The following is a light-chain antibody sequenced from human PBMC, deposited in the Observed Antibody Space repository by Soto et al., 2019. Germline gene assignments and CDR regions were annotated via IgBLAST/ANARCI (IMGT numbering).Light chain of an antibody. CDR3: QHYNNRPLT. J-gene: IGKJ4*01. V-gene: IGKV3-15*01. CDR1: QTVASK. Sequence: EIVMTQSPATLSVSPGERATLSCRASQTVASKVAWYQQTPGQAPRLLIFGASTRAPGIPARFSGSGSGTEFTLTISSLQSEDFVVYYCQHYNNRPLTFGGGTKVEIK. CDR2: GAS.